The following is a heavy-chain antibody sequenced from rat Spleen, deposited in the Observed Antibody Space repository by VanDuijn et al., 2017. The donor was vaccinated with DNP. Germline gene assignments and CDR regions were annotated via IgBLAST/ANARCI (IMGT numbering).Heavy chain of an antibody. CDR1: GFNFNDYW. CDR2: INKDSSTI. Sequence: EVQLVESGGGLVQPGRSMKLSCAASGFNFNDYWMGWVRQAPGKGLEWIGEINKDSSTINYTPSLKDKFTISRDNAQNTLYLQMSKLGSEDTAIYYCARGVTGRRVMDAWGQGASVTVSS. D-gene: IGHD1-1*01. CDR3: ARGVTGRRVMDA. V-gene: IGHV4-2*01. J-gene: IGHJ4*01.